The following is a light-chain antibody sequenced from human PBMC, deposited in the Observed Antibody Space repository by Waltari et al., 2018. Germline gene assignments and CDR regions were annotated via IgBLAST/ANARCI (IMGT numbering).Light chain of an antibody. V-gene: IGLV2-18*02. Sequence: QAALTQSPSVSGSPGQSVTISCTGTSSDIGCYKRVAWYQHHPGKAPKLMIYEVSNRPSGVSDRFSGSKSGNTASLIISGLQTEDEADYYCSSYASSTTYIFGAGTRLTVL. J-gene: IGLJ1*01. CDR2: EVS. CDR3: SSYASSTTYI. CDR1: SSDIGCYKR.